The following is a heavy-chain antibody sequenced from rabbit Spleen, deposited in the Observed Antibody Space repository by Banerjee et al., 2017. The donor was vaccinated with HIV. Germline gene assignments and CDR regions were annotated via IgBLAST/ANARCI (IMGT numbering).Heavy chain of an antibody. Sequence: QEQLEESGGDLVKPGASLTLTCKASGVSFSGSSYMCWVRQAPGKGLEWVACIDAGSSGFTYFAGWVQGRFTIPKTSSTTVTLQMTSLTAADTATYFCARDTSSSFSSYGMDLWGPGTLVTVS. CDR2: IDAGSSGFT. CDR3: ARDTSSSFSSYGMDL. D-gene: IGHD1-1*01. CDR1: GVSFSGSSY. J-gene: IGHJ6*01. V-gene: IGHV1S45*01.